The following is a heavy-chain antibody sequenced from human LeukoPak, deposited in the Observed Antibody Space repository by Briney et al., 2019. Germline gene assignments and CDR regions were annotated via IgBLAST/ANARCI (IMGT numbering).Heavy chain of an antibody. CDR1: GFTFSSFW. CDR2: IDQGGSAT. CDR3: ARSPAIGTVDF. V-gene: IGHV3-7*01. J-gene: IGHJ4*02. D-gene: IGHD1-1*01. Sequence: PGGSLRLSCVASGFTFSSFWMSWVRLTPGKGLEWVANIDQGGSATYYVGSGEGRFTSARDNAKNSLYLQMNSLRDEDTAVYYCARSPAIGTVDFWGQGALVTVAS.